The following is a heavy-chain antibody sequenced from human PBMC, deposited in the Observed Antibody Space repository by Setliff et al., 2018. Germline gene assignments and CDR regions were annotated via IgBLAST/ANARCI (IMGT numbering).Heavy chain of an antibody. CDR3: TRGPGPWVVVAMPFDC. J-gene: IGHJ4*02. D-gene: IGHD5-12*01. V-gene: IGHV1-18*01. CDR1: GYNFITFG. Sequence: ASVKVSCKTSGYNFITFGISWVRQAPGQGLEWLGWIAPYNGNTDYAQKFQGRVTMTTDTSTNTAHMELRSLTAADTAIYYCTRGPGPWVVVAMPFDCWGQGTLVTVSS. CDR2: IAPYNGNT.